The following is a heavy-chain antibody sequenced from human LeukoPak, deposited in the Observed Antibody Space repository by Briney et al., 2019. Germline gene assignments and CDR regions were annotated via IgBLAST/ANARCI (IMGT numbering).Heavy chain of an antibody. CDR3: ARTYYDYVWGSYRLNWFDP. Sequence: GGSLRLSCAASGFTFSSYSMNWVRQAPGKGLEWVSYISSSSSTIYYADSVKGRFTISRDNAKNSLYLQMNSLRDEDTAVYYCARTYYDYVWGSYRLNWFDPWGQGTLVTVSS. V-gene: IGHV3-48*02. J-gene: IGHJ5*02. CDR2: ISSSSSTI. D-gene: IGHD3-16*02. CDR1: GFTFSSYS.